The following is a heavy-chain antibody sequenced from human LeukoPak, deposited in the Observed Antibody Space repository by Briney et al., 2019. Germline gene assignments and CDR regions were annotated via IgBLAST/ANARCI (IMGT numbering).Heavy chain of an antibody. Sequence: PGGSLRLSCAASGLTFSTYAMSWVGQAPGKGLDWVSTISDGGSDTHYADSVKGRFTISRDNSKNTLYLQMNSLRAEDTAVYYCAKALYGDYGRFDYWGQGTLVTVSS. D-gene: IGHD4-17*01. CDR2: ISDGGSDT. V-gene: IGHV3-23*01. CDR3: AKALYGDYGRFDY. J-gene: IGHJ4*02. CDR1: GLTFSTYA.